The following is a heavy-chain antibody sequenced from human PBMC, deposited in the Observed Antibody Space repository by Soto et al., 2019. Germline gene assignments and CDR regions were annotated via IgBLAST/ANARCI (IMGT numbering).Heavy chain of an antibody. J-gene: IGHJ6*03. CDR1: GFTFSSYD. CDR2: IGTAGDT. D-gene: IGHD4-17*01. V-gene: IGHV3-13*01. CDR3: AREVMTTIDYYMDV. Sequence: EVQLVESGGGLVQPGGSLRLSCAASGFTFSSYDVHWVRQATGKGLEWVSAIGTAGDTYYPGSVKGRFTISRENAKNSLYLQMNSLRAGDTAVYYCAREVMTTIDYYMDVWGKGTTVTVSS.